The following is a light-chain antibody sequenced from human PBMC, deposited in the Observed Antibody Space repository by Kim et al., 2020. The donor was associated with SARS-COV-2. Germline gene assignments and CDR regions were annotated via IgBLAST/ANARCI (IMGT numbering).Light chain of an antibody. CDR3: QQYNNYWT. CDR1: QSVSTW. CDR2: KSS. Sequence: DIQMTQTPSTLSAFVGDRVTITCRASQSVSTWLAWYQQKSGKAPRLLIYKSSSLHSGVSSRFSGSGSGTEFTLTISGLQPDDSATYYCQQYNNYWTFGQGTKVDIK. J-gene: IGKJ1*01. V-gene: IGKV1-5*03.